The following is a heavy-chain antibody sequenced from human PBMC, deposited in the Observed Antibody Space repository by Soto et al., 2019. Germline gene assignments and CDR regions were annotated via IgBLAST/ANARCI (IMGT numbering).Heavy chain of an antibody. Sequence: PSETLSLTCTVSGGSISSYYWSWIRQPPGKGLEWIGFIYYSGSTYYNLSLKSRVTISVDTSKNQFSLNLSFVTAADTAVYYCATMGTPATGLYYFDYWGQGTLVTVSS. V-gene: IGHV4-59*04. J-gene: IGHJ4*02. CDR3: ATMGTPATGLYYFDY. CDR2: IYYSGST. D-gene: IGHD5-18*01. CDR1: GGSISSYY.